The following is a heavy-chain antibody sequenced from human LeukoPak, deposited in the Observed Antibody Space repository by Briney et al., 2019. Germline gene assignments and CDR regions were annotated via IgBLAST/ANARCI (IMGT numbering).Heavy chain of an antibody. Sequence: PGGSLRLSCTTSGFTFSNYWMHWVRHAPGKGLVWVSRINSDGSSTTYADSVKGRFTISRDNAKNTLYLQMNSLRAEDTAEYYCARDLGSSWYGGFDYWGQGTLVTVSS. CDR2: INSDGSST. J-gene: IGHJ4*02. CDR1: GFTFSNYW. D-gene: IGHD6-13*01. V-gene: IGHV3-74*01. CDR3: ARDLGSSWYGGFDY.